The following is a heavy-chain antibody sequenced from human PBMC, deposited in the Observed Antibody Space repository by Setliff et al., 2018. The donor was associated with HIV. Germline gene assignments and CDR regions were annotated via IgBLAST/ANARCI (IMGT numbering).Heavy chain of an antibody. CDR3: AREDTTGYYSLSAFDI. J-gene: IGHJ3*02. CDR2: INHSGRT. Sequence: TSETLSLTCAVYGGSFSGYYWSWIRQPPGKGLEWIGEINHSGRTKYNPSLKSRVTMSVDTSKNQFSLKLKSVTAADTAVYYCAREDTTGYYSLSAFDIWGQGTLVTVSS. V-gene: IGHV4-34*01. D-gene: IGHD3-22*01. CDR1: GGSFSGYY.